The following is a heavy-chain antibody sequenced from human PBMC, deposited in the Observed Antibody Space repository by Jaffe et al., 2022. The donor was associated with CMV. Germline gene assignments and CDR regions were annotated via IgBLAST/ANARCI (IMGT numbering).Heavy chain of an antibody. CDR2: ISSSSSTI. CDR1: GFTFSSYS. CDR3: ARDRQEGWYHTDYYYYYGMDV. Sequence: EVQLVESGGGLVQPGGSLRLSCAASGFTFSSYSMNWVRQAPGKGLEWVSYISSSSSTIYYADSVKGRFTISRDNAKNSLYLQMNSLRDEDTAVYYCARDRQEGWYHTDYYYYYGMDVWGQGTTVTVSS. J-gene: IGHJ6*02. D-gene: IGHD6-19*01. V-gene: IGHV3-48*02.